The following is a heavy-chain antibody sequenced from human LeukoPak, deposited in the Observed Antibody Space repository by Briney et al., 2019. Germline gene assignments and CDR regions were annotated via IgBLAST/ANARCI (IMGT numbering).Heavy chain of an antibody. J-gene: IGHJ4*02. Sequence: GGSLRLSCAASGFTFSSYAMTWARQAPGKGLEWVSSISSSGGSTYYADSVRGRFTISRDNSKNTLYLQMNSLRAEDTAIYYCAKDLVTGSLDYWGQGTLVTVSS. CDR2: ISSSGGST. CDR1: GFTFSSYA. CDR3: AKDLVTGSLDY. V-gene: IGHV3-23*01. D-gene: IGHD3-10*01.